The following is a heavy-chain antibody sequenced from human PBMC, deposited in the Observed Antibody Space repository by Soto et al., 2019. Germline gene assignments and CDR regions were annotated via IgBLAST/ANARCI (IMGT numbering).Heavy chain of an antibody. D-gene: IGHD1-20*01. CDR1: GFTFNIFA. CDR2: IGGGDDDT. V-gene: IGHV3-23*01. CDR3: AKDRQDHNSVWDPFDI. J-gene: IGHJ3*02. Sequence: EAQLLESGGGLGQPGGSLRLSCAASGFTFNIFAMSWVRQAPGKGLEWVSSIGGGDDDTHYANTVKGRFNISRDNSKHTGVLQMTSLRADGTAIYYCAKDRQDHNSVWDPFDICGQGTVVIFSS.